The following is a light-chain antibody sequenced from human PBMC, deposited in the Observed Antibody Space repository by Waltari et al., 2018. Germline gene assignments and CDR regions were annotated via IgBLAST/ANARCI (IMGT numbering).Light chain of an antibody. CDR3: ETWDSRTLGV. CDR2: VEGSGTY. CDR1: SGHSSYI. J-gene: IGLJ3*02. V-gene: IGLV4-60*03. Sequence: QPVLTQSSSASASLGSSVKLTCTLSSGHSSYIIAWHQQQPGKAPRYLMKVEGSGTYNKGTGVSGRFSGSSSGADRYLTISNLQSEDEADYYCETWDSRTLGVFGGGTKLTVL.